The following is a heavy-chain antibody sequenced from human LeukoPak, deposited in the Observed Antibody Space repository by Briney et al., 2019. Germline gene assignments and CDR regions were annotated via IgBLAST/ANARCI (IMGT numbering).Heavy chain of an antibody. CDR2: INPSGGST. V-gene: IGHV1-46*01. CDR1: GYTFTSYY. J-gene: IGHJ5*02. D-gene: IGHD3-10*01. Sequence: ASVKVSCKASGYTFTSYYMHWVRQAPGQGLEWMGIINPSGGSTSYAQKFQGRVTMTRDTSTSTVYMELSSLRSEDTAVYYCARSITMVRGTNWFDPWGQGTLVTVSS. CDR3: ARSITMVRGTNWFDP.